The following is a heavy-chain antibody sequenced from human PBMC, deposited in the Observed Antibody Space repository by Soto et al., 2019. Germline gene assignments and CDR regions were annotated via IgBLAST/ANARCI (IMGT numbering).Heavy chain of an antibody. Sequence: PSETLSLTCTVSGGSISSSSYYWGWIRQPPGKGLEWIGSIYYSGSTYYNPSLKSRVTISVDTSKNQFSLKLSSVTAADTAVYYCARHIRFLEWLGVDYWGQGTLVTVSS. CDR3: ARHIRFLEWLGVDY. D-gene: IGHD3-3*01. CDR2: IYYSGST. J-gene: IGHJ4*02. CDR1: GGSISSSSYY. V-gene: IGHV4-39*01.